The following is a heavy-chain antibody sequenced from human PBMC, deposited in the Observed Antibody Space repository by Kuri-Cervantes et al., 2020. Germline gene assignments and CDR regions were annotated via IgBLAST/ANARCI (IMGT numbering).Heavy chain of an antibody. CDR2: ISYDGSNK. CDR3: ARDHGGIAVAGHLGY. Sequence: GESLKISCAASGFTFSSYAMHWVRQAPGKGLEWVAVISYDGSNKYYADSVKGRFTISRDSSKNTLYLQMNSLRAEDTAVYYCARDHGGIAVAGHLGYWGQGTLVTVSS. J-gene: IGHJ4*02. V-gene: IGHV3-30-3*01. CDR1: GFTFSSYA. D-gene: IGHD6-19*01.